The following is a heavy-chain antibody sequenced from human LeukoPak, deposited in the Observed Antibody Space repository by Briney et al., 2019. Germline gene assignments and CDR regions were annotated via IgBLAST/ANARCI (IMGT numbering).Heavy chain of an antibody. V-gene: IGHV3-48*04. J-gene: IGHJ6*03. D-gene: IGHD5-18*01. CDR2: ISGSSTTK. CDR1: EFSFSNYS. Sequence: GGSLRLSCTASEFSFSNYSMNWVRQAPGKGLEWLSYISGSSTTKYYADSMKGRVIMSRDNSRNSVYLQLNSLRAKDTAVYYCARGGYRTNFYYYMDVWGKGTTVTVTS. CDR3: ARGGYRTNFYYYMDV.